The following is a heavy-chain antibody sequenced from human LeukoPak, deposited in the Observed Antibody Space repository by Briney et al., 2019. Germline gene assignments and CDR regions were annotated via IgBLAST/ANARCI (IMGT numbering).Heavy chain of an antibody. J-gene: IGHJ4*02. V-gene: IGHV4-30-2*01. CDR1: GGSISSGGYS. CDR3: ARGGRYSSSWYHDY. Sequence: TSQTLSLTCAVSGGSISSGGYSWSWIRQPPGKGLEWIGYIYHSGSTYYNPSLKSRVTISVDTSKNQFSLKLSSVTAADTAVYYCARGGRYSSSWYHDYWGQGTLVTVSS. D-gene: IGHD6-13*01. CDR2: IYHSGST.